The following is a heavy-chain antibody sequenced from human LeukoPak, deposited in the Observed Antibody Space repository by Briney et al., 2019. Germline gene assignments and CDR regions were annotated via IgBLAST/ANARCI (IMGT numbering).Heavy chain of an antibody. V-gene: IGHV3-23*01. CDR1: GFTFRNYA. Sequence: PGGSLRLSCAASGFTFRNYAMTWVRQAPGKGLEWVSAISGSGGSTHDADSVKGRFTISRDNSKNTLFLQMNSLRAEDTAVYYCARGPLCNTTTCYTSGPLDPWGQGTLVTVSS. J-gene: IGHJ5*02. CDR3: ARGPLCNTTTCYTSGPLDP. D-gene: IGHD2-2*02. CDR2: ISGSGGST.